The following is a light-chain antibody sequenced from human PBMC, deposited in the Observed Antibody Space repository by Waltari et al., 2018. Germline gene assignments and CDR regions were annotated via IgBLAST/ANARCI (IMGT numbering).Light chain of an antibody. CDR3: VLYMGRDISV. Sequence: QTVVTQEPSFSVSPGGTVTLTCGLSSGSVSTNHYPTWYQQTPAQPPRTLSYKPNTPSSGVPVWFSGSSLGNKAALTITGAQADDDSDYYCVLYMGRDISVFGGGTKLTVL. V-gene: IGLV8-61*02. CDR1: SGSVSTNHY. CDR2: KPN. J-gene: IGLJ3*02.